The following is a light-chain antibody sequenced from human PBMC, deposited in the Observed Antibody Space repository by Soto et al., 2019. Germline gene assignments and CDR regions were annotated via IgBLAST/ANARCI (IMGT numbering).Light chain of an antibody. Sequence: DIQMTQSPSSLSASVGDRVTITCQASQDISNYLNWYQQKPGKAPKLLIYDASNLETGAPSRFSGSGSGTDFTFTISSLQPEDIATYYCQQVNSYPLTFGGGTKVDIK. J-gene: IGKJ4*01. CDR1: QDISNY. CDR2: DAS. CDR3: QQVNSYPLT. V-gene: IGKV1-33*01.